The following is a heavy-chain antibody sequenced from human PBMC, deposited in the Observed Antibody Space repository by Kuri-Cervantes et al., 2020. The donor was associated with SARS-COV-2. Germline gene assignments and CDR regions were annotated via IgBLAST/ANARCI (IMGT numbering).Heavy chain of an antibody. CDR1: GYTFSSYG. CDR2: INPSSGVT. D-gene: IGHD5-18*01. CDR3: ARGAGGHSYGGVDY. Sequence: ASVKVSCKASGYTFSSYGISWVRQAPGQGLEWMGIINPSSGVTSDAQKFQGRVTMTRDTSTSTVYVELSSLRSDDTAVYYCARGAGGHSYGGVDYWGQGTLVTVSS. V-gene: IGHV1-46*01. J-gene: IGHJ4*02.